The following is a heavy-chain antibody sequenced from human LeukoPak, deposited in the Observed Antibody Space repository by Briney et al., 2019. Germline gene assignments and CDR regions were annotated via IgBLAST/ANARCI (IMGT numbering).Heavy chain of an antibody. V-gene: IGHV3-7*01. D-gene: IGHD3-3*01. CDR2: IKQDGSEK. CDR3: ARDGGRNNDY. J-gene: IGHJ4*02. CDR1: GFTFSSYW. Sequence: PEGSLRLSCAASGFTFSSYWMSWVRQAPGKGLEWVANIKQDGSEKYYVGSVKGRFTISKDNAKNSLYLQMNSLRAEDTAVYYCARDGGRNNDYWGQGILVTVSS.